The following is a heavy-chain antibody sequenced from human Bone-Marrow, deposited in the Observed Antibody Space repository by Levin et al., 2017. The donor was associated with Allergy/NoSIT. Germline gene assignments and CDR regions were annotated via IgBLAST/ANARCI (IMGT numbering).Heavy chain of an antibody. CDR2: FHFSGAT. J-gene: IGHJ5*02. CDR3: ARGALTMADGGHWFDP. V-gene: IGHV4-39*01. D-gene: IGHD4/OR15-4a*01. Sequence: SQTLSLPCTVSCGSISSSPYYWGWIRQPPGKGLEWIGSFHFSGATYYNPSLKSRLSISVDRSKNQFSLKLRSVTAADTAMYYCARGALTMADGGHWFDPWGQGTLVTVSS. CDR1: CGSISSSPYY.